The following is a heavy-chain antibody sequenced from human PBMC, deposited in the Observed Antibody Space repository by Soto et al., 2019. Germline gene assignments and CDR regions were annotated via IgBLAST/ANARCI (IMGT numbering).Heavy chain of an antibody. Sequence: ASVKVSCKASGYTFTSYGISWVRQAPGQGLEWIGWISAYNGNTNYAQKLQGRVTMTTDTSTSTAYMEQRSLRSDDTAVYYCARDTRDAQRYFDWLLWDYYYGMDVWGQGTTVTVSS. D-gene: IGHD3-9*01. CDR3: ARDTRDAQRYFDWLLWDYYYGMDV. CDR1: GYTFTSYG. V-gene: IGHV1-18*01. J-gene: IGHJ6*02. CDR2: ISAYNGNT.